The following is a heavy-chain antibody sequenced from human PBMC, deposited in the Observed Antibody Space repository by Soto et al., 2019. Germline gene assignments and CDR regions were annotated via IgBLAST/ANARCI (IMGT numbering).Heavy chain of an antibody. Sequence: ASVKVSCKASGYTFTSYYMHWVRQAPGQGLEWMGRINPSVGITNYAQKFQGRVTITADKSTSTAYMELSSLRSEDTAVYYCARAPPITMVRGVEETWGQGTLVTVSS. J-gene: IGHJ5*02. V-gene: IGHV1-46*01. CDR2: INPSVGIT. D-gene: IGHD3-10*01. CDR3: ARAPPITMVRGVEET. CDR1: GYTFTSYY.